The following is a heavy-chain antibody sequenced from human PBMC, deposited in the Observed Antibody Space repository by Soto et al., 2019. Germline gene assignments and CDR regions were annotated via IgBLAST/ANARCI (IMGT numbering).Heavy chain of an antibody. CDR1: GGSISSYY. Sequence: QVHLQESGPGLVKPSETLSLTCTVSGGSISSYYWSWLRQPPGKRLECIGYIYYSGRTNYNPSLMSLFTLPVDTPKNLSSLKLSVVTAADTAVYFCARLSGSCFDYWGQGTLVTVSS. CDR3: ARLSGSCFDY. J-gene: IGHJ4*02. V-gene: IGHV4-59*08. CDR2: IYYSGRT. D-gene: IGHD7-27*01.